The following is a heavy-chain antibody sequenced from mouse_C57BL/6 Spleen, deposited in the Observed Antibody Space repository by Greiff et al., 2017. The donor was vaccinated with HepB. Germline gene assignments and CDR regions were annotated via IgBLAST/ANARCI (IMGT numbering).Heavy chain of an antibody. CDR3: ARGELLWYYFDY. CDR2: ISDGGSYT. D-gene: IGHD2-1*01. Sequence: EVQLVESGGGFVKPGGSLKLSCAASGFTFSSYAMSWVRQTPEKRLEWVATISDGGSYTYYPDNVKGRFTISRDNAKNNLYLQMSHLKSEDTAMYYCARGELLWYYFDYWGQGTTRTVSS. V-gene: IGHV5-4*01. CDR1: GFTFSSYA. J-gene: IGHJ2*01.